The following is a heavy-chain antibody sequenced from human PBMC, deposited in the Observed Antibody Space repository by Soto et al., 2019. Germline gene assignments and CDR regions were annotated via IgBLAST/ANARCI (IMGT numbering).Heavy chain of an antibody. V-gene: IGHV3-72*01. CDR3: KTVTTVDYYFDY. D-gene: IGHD4-17*01. Sequence: EVQLVESGGGLVQPGGSLRLSCAASGLTFSDRYMDWVRQAPGKGLEWVGRIRKKTNSYTTEYAASVKGRFIISRDDSTNSLYLQMSSLKTEDTAVDYCKTVTTVDYYFDYWGQGTLVTVSS. J-gene: IGHJ4*02. CDR1: GLTFSDRY. CDR2: IRKKTNSYTT.